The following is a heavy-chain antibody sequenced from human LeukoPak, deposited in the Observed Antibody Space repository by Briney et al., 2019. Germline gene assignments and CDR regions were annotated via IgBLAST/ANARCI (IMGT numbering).Heavy chain of an antibody. D-gene: IGHD3-22*01. J-gene: IGHJ4*02. CDR3: ARRGRGAYYDDSSGYVGFDY. CDR2: ISSSGSTI. V-gene: IGHV3-48*03. CDR1: GFTFSSYE. Sequence: GGSLRLSCAASGFTFSSYEMNWVRQAPGKGLEWVSYISSSGSTIYYADSVKGRFTISRDNAKNSLYLQMNSLRAEDTAVYYCARRGRGAYYDDSSGYVGFDYWGQGTLVTVSS.